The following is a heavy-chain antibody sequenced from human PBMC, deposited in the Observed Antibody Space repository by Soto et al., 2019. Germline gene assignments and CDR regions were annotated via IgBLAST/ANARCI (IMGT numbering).Heavy chain of an antibody. CDR2: FYPDDSDS. D-gene: IGHD3-3*01. CDR3: ARFGGPGLSHNWFDT. J-gene: IGHJ5*02. V-gene: IGHV5-51*01. CDR1: GYSFTDYW. Sequence: VESLKISCKGSGYSFTDYWIGWVRQIPGKGLEWMGIFYPDDSDSRYNPSFLGQVTFSADKSITTAYVQWSSLKASDSAMYYCARFGGPGLSHNWFDTWGQGTLVTVSS.